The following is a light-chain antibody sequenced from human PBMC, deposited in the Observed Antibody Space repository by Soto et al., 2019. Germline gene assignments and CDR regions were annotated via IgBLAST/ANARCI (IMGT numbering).Light chain of an antibody. V-gene: IGLV2-11*01. CDR3: CSYAGSYTLYV. Sequence: QSVLTQPRSVSGSPGQSVTISCTGTSRDVGGYTYVSWYQQHPGKAPKLMIYDVSKRPSGVPDRFSGSKSGNTASLTISGLQAEDEADYYCCSYAGSYTLYVFGTGTRSP. J-gene: IGLJ1*01. CDR2: DVS. CDR1: SRDVGGYTY.